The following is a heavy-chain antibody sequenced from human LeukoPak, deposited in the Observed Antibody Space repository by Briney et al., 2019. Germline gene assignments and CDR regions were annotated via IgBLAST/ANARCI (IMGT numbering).Heavy chain of an antibody. V-gene: IGHV3-11*01. D-gene: IGHD5-18*01. CDR1: GGSFSGYY. CDR3: ARDRYAMDV. Sequence: LSLTCAVYGGSFSGYYWSWIRQAPGKGLEWISYTSSSGITIYYADSVKGRFTMSRDNAKNSLYLQMNSLRAEDTAVYYCARDRYAMDVWGQGTLVAVSS. CDR2: TSSSGITI. J-gene: IGHJ4*02.